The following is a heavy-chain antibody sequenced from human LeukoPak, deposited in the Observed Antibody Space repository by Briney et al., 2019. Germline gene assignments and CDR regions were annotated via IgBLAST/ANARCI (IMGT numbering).Heavy chain of an antibody. J-gene: IGHJ4*02. Sequence: ASVKVSCKASGYSFTSFGISWVRQAPGQGLEWMGWISTYNANTNYALKLQGRVTLTTDTSTSTAYMELSSLRSEDTAVYYCARMNQAHYDYGDSNFDYWGQGTLVTVSS. CDR2: ISTYNANT. D-gene: IGHD4-17*01. CDR1: GYSFTSFG. CDR3: ARMNQAHYDYGDSNFDY. V-gene: IGHV1-18*01.